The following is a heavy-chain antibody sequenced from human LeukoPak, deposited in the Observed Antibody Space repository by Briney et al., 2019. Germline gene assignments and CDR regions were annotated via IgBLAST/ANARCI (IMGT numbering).Heavy chain of an antibody. Sequence: GGSLRLSCAASGFTFSTYAMSWVRQAPGKGLEWVTTISGGGDKQYADHVKGRFTVSRDDSKNTLYLQMNSLRAEDTAVYYCARVQNSYHYDSSGYVYYWGQGTLVTVSS. CDR3: ARVQNSYHYDSSGYVYY. V-gene: IGHV3-23*01. CDR2: ISGGGDK. CDR1: GFTFSTYA. D-gene: IGHD3-22*01. J-gene: IGHJ4*02.